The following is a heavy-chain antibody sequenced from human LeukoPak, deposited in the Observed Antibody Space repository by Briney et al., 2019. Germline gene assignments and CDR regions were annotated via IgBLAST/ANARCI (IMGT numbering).Heavy chain of an antibody. CDR2: IYYSGST. CDR1: GGSISSYY. V-gene: IGHV4-59*08. Sequence: PSETLSLTCSVSGGSISSYYWSWIRQPPGKGLEWIGYIYYSGSTNYNPSLKSRVTISVDTSKNQFSLKLSSVTAADTAVYYCARQGSTVVDYWGQGTLVTVSS. D-gene: IGHD4-17*01. J-gene: IGHJ4*02. CDR3: ARQGSTVVDY.